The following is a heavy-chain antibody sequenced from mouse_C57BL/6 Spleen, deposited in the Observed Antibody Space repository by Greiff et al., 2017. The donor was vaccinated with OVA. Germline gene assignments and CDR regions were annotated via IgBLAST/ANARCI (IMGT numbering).Heavy chain of an antibody. CDR3: ARWADWDTRYAMDY. D-gene: IGHD4-1*01. CDR2: IYPGGGYT. V-gene: IGHV1-63*01. J-gene: IGHJ4*01. Sequence: QVQLQQSGAELVRPGTSVKMSCKASGYTFTNYWIGWAKQRPGPGLEWIGDIYPGGGYTNYNEKIQGKATLTADKSSSTAYMQFSSLTSEYSAIDYGARWADWDTRYAMDYWGQGTSVTVSS. CDR1: GYTFTNYW.